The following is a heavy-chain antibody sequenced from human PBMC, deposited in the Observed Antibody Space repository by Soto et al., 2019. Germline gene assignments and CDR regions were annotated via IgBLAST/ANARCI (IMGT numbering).Heavy chain of an antibody. CDR3: ARVSTAQATVDY. D-gene: IGHD5-18*01. V-gene: IGHV4-39*01. CDR1: GGSISSTSYY. J-gene: IGHJ4*02. Sequence: QLQLQESGPGLVKPSETLSLTCTVSGGSISSTSYYWGWIRQPPGKGLEWIGSFYYSGSTYYNPSLKSRVTISVDTSKNQFSLKLSSVTAADTAMYYCARVSTAQATVDYWGQGTLVTVSS. CDR2: FYYSGST.